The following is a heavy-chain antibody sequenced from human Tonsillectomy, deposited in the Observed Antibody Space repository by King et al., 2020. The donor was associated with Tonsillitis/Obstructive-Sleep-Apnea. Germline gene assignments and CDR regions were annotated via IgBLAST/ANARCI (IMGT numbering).Heavy chain of an antibody. J-gene: IGHJ4*02. CDR3: ARQAIFGVVIMDY. Sequence: QLVQSGAEVKKPGESLKISCKGSGYSFTSYWIGWVRQMPGKGLEWVGIIFPVESDTRYSPSFQGQFTISADKSISTAYLQWSSLKASDTAMYYCARQAIFGVVIMDYWGQGTLVTVSS. CDR1: GYSFTSYW. V-gene: IGHV5-51*01. D-gene: IGHD3-3*01. CDR2: IFPVESDT.